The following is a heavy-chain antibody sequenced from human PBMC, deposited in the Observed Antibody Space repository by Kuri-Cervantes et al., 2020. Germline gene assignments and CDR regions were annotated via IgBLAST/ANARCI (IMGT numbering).Heavy chain of an antibody. D-gene: IGHD3-3*01. V-gene: IGHV3-30*01. CDR1: GFTFSSYA. Sequence: GGSLRLSCAASGFTFSSYATHWVRQAPGKGLEWVAVISYDGSNKYYADSVKGRFTISRDNSKNTLYLQMNSLRAEDTAVYYCARVGFWSDVDAFDIWGQGTMVTVSS. CDR3: ARVGFWSDVDAFDI. CDR2: ISYDGSNK. J-gene: IGHJ3*02.